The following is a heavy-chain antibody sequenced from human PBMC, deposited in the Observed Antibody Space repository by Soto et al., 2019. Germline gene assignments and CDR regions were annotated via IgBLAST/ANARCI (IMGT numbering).Heavy chain of an antibody. D-gene: IGHD6-13*01. CDR3: AKALSGYSSSWVFDY. Sequence: GGSLRLSCAASGFTFSSYAMSWVRQAPGKGLEWVSAISGSGGSTYYADSVKGRFTISRDNSKNTLYLQMNSLRAEDTAVYYCAKALSGYSSSWVFDYWGQGTLVTVSS. V-gene: IGHV3-23*01. CDR2: ISGSGGST. CDR1: GFTFSSYA. J-gene: IGHJ4*02.